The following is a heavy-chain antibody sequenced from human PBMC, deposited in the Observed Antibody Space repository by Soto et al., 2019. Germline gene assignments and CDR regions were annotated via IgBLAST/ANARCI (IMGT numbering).Heavy chain of an antibody. CDR2: INHSGST. D-gene: IGHD5-18*01. CDR1: GGSFSGYY. V-gene: IGHV4-34*01. J-gene: IGHJ6*02. CDR3: ASGRYIYYYYGMDV. Sequence: PSETLSLTCAVYGGSFSGYYWTWFRQPPGTGLEWIGEINHSGSTNYNPSLKSRVTISVDTSKNQFSLKLTSVTAADTAVYYCASGRYIYYYYGMDVWGQGTTVT.